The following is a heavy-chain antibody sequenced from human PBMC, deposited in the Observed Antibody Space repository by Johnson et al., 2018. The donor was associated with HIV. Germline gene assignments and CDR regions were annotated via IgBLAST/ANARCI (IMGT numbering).Heavy chain of an antibody. J-gene: IGHJ3*02. V-gene: IGHV3-13*01. CDR3: AREKLGSTEYDAFEI. CDR2: IGTAGDT. Sequence: VQLVESGGGLVQPGGSLRLSCAASGFTFSSYDMHWVRQATGKGLEWVSAIGTAGDTYYPGSVKGRFTISRENSKNTLYLQMNSLRAEDTAVYYCAREKLGSTEYDAFEIWGQGTIVTVSS. D-gene: IGHD4-17*01. CDR1: GFTFSSYD.